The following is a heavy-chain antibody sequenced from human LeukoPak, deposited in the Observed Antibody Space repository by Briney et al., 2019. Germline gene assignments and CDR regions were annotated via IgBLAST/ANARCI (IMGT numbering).Heavy chain of an antibody. CDR1: GFTFSNYW. CDR2: INKDGTEK. V-gene: IGHV3-7*01. Sequence: GSLRLSCAASGFTFSNYWMSWVRQVPGKGLEWVAHINKDGTEKYFVDSVKGRFIISRDNAKGSLYLQMNSLKVEDTAVYYCARDKVTYWGPGTLVTVSS. J-gene: IGHJ4*02. CDR3: ARDKVTY.